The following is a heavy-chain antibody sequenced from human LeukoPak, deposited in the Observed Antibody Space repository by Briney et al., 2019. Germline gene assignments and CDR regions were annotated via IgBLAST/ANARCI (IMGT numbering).Heavy chain of an antibody. CDR2: IKQDGSER. J-gene: IGHJ4*02. CDR3: VSGTGWVFDY. D-gene: IGHD3-10*01. CDR1: GFTFSGHW. Sequence: GGSLRLSCVGSGFTFSGHWMNWVRQAPGKRLEWVANIKQDGSERYYVESVKGRFSISRDNAKNSQSLQMNSLRVEDTDVYYCVSGTGWVFDYWGQGTLVTVSS. V-gene: IGHV3-7*01.